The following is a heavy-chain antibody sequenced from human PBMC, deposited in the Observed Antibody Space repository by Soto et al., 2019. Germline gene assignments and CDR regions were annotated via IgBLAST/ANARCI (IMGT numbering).Heavy chain of an antibody. V-gene: IGHV4-59*01. CDR1: GGSISSYY. Sequence: QVQLQESGPGLVKPSETLSLTCTVSGGSISSYYWSWIRQPPGKGLEWIGYIYYSGSTNYNPSLKSRVTISVDTSKNQFSLKLSSVTAADTAVYYCARARYNWNYALGYWFDPWGQGTLVTVSS. D-gene: IGHD1-7*01. CDR2: IYYSGST. CDR3: ARARYNWNYALGYWFDP. J-gene: IGHJ5*02.